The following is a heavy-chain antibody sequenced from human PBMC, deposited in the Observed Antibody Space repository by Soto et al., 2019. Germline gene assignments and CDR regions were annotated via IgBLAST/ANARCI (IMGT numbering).Heavy chain of an antibody. V-gene: IGHV3-72*01. CDR3: ARHIPYHGKDV. CDR2: IRNKVNSYTT. CDR1: GFTSSDHY. J-gene: IGHJ6*02. Sequence: EVQLVESGGGLVQPGGSLRLSCAASGFTSSDHYMDWVRQATGKGLEWVGRIRNKVNSYTTEYAASVKGRFTVSRDDSKNSVYLQMNSLKTEATAVYYFARHIPYHGKDVWGQGTTVTVSS. D-gene: IGHD2-21*01.